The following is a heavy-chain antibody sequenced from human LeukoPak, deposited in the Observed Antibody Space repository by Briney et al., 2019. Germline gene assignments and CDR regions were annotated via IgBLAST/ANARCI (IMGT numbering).Heavy chain of an antibody. J-gene: IGHJ6*02. CDR1: GGTFSIYA. Sequence: SVKVSCKASGGTFSIYAISWVRQAPGQGLEWMGGIIPIFGTANYAQKFQGRVTITADESTSTAYMELSSLRSEDTAVYYCARALMDCSGGSCYGPYYYYYGMDVWGQGTTVTVSS. CDR2: IIPIFGTA. CDR3: ARALMDCSGGSCYGPYYYYYGMDV. V-gene: IGHV1-69*13. D-gene: IGHD2-15*01.